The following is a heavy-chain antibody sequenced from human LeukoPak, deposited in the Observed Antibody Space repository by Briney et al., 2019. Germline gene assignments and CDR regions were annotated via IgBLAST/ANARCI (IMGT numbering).Heavy chain of an antibody. CDR3: AKRTITFDY. J-gene: IGHJ4*02. CDR1: GFTFSSYA. D-gene: IGHD4-11*01. Sequence: PGGSLRLSCAASGFTFSSYAMSWVRQAPGKGLEWVSAVSSDGNIYYAGSVKGRFTISRDISKKTLYLQMNSLRVEDTAVYYCAKRTITFDYWGQGTLVTVSS. V-gene: IGHV3-23*01. CDR2: VSSDGNI.